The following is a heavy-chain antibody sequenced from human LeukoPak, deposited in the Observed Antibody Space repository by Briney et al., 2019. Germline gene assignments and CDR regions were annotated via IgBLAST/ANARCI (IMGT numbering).Heavy chain of an antibody. CDR2: ISGSGTGT. CDR1: GLTFSSYA. J-gene: IGHJ4*02. CDR3: AKDRPASHGSCSFGYY. Sequence: PGGSLSLSCAASGLTFSSYAMSWVRQAPGKGLEWVSAISGSGTGTYYADSVKGRFTISRDNAKNTVYLQMNSLRAEDTAVYYCAKDRPASHGSCSFGYYRGQGTLVAVST. V-gene: IGHV3-23*01. D-gene: IGHD3-10*01.